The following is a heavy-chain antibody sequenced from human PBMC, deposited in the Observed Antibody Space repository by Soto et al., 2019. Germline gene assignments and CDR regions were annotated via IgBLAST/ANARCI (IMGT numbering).Heavy chain of an antibody. V-gene: IGHV5-51*01. D-gene: IGHD3-22*01. CDR3: ARHHHYDSSHDAFDI. J-gene: IGHJ3*02. CDR2: IYPGDSDT. CDR1: EYSSSRYW. Sequence: RGGEYSSSRYWICWVRKMPGKGLEWMGIIYPGDSDTRYSPSFQGQVTISADKSISTAYLQWSSLKASDTAMYYCARHHHYDSSHDAFDIWGPGTPVTVS.